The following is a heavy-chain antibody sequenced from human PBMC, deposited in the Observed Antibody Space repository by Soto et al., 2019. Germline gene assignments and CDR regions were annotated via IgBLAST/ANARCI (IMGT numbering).Heavy chain of an antibody. CDR3: ARVLRGVAGVFDY. D-gene: IGHD6-19*01. J-gene: IGHJ4*02. Sequence: EVQLVESGGGLVQPGGSLRLSCAASGFTFSDHYIDWVRQAPGKGLEWVGRIRNKGNSYTTEYAASVKGRFTISRDDSKNSVYLQMNSLKTEDTAVYSCARVLRGVAGVFDYWGQGTLVTVSS. V-gene: IGHV3-72*01. CDR2: IRNKGNSYTT. CDR1: GFTFSDHY.